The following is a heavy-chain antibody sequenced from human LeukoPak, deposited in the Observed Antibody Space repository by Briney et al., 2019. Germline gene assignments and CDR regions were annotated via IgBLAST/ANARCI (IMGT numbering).Heavy chain of an antibody. J-gene: IGHJ3*02. Sequence: GGSLRLSCAASGFTFSGYWMSWVRQAPGKGLEWVSAISGSGGSTYYADSVKGRFTISRDNSKNTLYLQMNSLRAEDTAVYYCARYCSSTSCPSDAFDIWGQGTMVTVSS. D-gene: IGHD2-2*01. CDR3: ARYCSSTSCPSDAFDI. CDR2: ISGSGGST. CDR1: GFTFSGYW. V-gene: IGHV3-23*01.